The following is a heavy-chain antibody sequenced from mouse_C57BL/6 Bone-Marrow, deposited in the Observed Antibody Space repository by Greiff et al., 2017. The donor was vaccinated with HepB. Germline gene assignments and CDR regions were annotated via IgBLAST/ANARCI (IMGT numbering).Heavy chain of an antibody. CDR1: GFTFSDYY. CDR3: ARHGGGNYFDY. D-gene: IGHD1-1*02. J-gene: IGHJ2*01. V-gene: IGHV5-12*01. Sequence: EVQRVESGGGLVQPGGSLKLSCAASGFTFSDYYMYWVRQTPEKRLEWVAYISNGGGSTYYPDTVKGRFTISRDNAKNTLYLQMSRLRSEDTAMYYCARHGGGNYFDYWGQGTTLTVSS. CDR2: ISNGGGST.